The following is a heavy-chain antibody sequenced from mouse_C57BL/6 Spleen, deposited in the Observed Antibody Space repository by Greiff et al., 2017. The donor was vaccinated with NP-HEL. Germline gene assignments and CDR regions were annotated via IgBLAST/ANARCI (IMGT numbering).Heavy chain of an antibody. V-gene: IGHV1-80*01. Sequence: QVQLQQSGAELVKPGASVKISCKASGYAFSSYWMNWVKQRPGKGLEWIGQIYPGDGDTNYNGKFKGKATLTADQSSSTAYMQLSSLTSEDSAVYFGARWGGDSSGYRDYWGQGTTLTVSS. CDR1: GYAFSSYW. D-gene: IGHD3-2*02. J-gene: IGHJ2*01. CDR3: ARWGGDSSGYRDY. CDR2: IYPGDGDT.